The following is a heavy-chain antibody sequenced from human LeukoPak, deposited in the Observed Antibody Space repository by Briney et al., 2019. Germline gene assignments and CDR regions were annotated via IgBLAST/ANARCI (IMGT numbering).Heavy chain of an antibody. Sequence: ASVKVSCKVSGYTLTELSMHWVRQAPGKGLEWMGGFDPEDGETIYAQKFQGRVTMTEDTSTDTAYMELSSLRSEDTAVYYCATKVHWGYGDTRGFDPWGQGTLVTVSS. V-gene: IGHV1-24*01. CDR2: FDPEDGET. CDR3: ATKVHWGYGDTRGFDP. D-gene: IGHD4-17*01. CDR1: GYTLTELS. J-gene: IGHJ5*02.